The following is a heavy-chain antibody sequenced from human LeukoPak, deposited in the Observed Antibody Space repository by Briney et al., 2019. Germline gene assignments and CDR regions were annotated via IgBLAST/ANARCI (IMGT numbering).Heavy chain of an antibody. CDR2: ISSSSSYI. CDR1: GFTFSSYS. D-gene: IGHD6-19*01. Sequence: GGSLRLSCAASGFTFSSYSMNWARQAPGKGLEWVSSISSSSSYIYYADSVKGRFTVSRDNAKNSLYLQMNSLRAEDTAVYYCARDPLLPYGSGWSHFDYWGQGTLVTVSS. J-gene: IGHJ4*02. V-gene: IGHV3-21*01. CDR3: ARDPLLPYGSGWSHFDY.